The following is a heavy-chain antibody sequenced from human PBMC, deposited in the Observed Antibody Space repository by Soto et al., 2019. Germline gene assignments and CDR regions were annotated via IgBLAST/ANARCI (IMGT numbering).Heavy chain of an antibody. J-gene: IGHJ5*02. CDR2: IYPGDSDT. CDR1: GYSFTSYW. V-gene: IGHV5-51*01. CDR3: ARSFWIQLWSTPRLWFDP. D-gene: IGHD5-18*01. Sequence: PGESLKISCKGSGYSFTSYWIGWVRQMPGKGLEWMGIIYPGDSDTRYSPSFQGQVTISADKSISTAYLQWSSLKASDTAMYYCARSFWIQLWSTPRLWFDPWGQGTLVTVSS.